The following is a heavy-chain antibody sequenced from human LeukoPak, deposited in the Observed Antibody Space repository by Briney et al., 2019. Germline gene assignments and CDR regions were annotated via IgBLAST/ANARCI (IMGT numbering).Heavy chain of an antibody. D-gene: IGHD2-2*01. CDR1: GGSISSYY. Sequence: SETLSLTCTVSGGSISSYYWSWIRQPAGKGLEWIGYIYYSGSTNYNPSLKSRVTISVDTSKNQFSLKLSSVTAADTAVYYCARSGRIGYCSSTSCEAPDAFDIWGQGTMVTVSS. CDR2: IYYSGST. J-gene: IGHJ3*02. CDR3: ARSGRIGYCSSTSCEAPDAFDI. V-gene: IGHV4-59*01.